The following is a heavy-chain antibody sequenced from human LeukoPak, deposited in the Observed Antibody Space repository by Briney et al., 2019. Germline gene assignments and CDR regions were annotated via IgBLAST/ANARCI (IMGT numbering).Heavy chain of an antibody. J-gene: IGHJ4*02. CDR2: MSGSGGST. V-gene: IGHV3-23*01. CDR3: AKMMGYYYDSSGLGFDY. D-gene: IGHD3-22*01. CDR1: GFTFSSYA. Sequence: PGGSLRLSCAASGFTFSSYAMSWVRQAPGKGLEWVSVMSGSGGSTDYADSAKGRFTISRDNSKNTLYLQMKSLRAEDTAVYYCAKMMGYYYDSSGLGFDYWGQGTLVTVSS.